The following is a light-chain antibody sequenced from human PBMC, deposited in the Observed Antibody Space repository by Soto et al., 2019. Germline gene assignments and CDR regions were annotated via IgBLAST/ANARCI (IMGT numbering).Light chain of an antibody. CDR2: EVS. CDR1: SSDVGGYNY. Sequence: QSALTQPGSVSGSPGQSITIYCTGTSSDVGGYNYVSWYQQHPGKAPKLMIYEVSNRPSGVSNRFSGSKSGNTASLTISGLQAEDEADYYCSSYTSSSTLVFGGGTKLTVL. V-gene: IGLV2-14*01. CDR3: SSYTSSSTLV. J-gene: IGLJ2*01.